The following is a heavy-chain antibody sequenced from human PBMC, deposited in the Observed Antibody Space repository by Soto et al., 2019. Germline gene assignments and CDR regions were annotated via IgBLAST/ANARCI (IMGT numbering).Heavy chain of an antibody. CDR3: ARARAVGVPAATNYDMDV. D-gene: IGHD2-2*01. CDR2: INHSGST. Sequence: LSLTCAVYGGSFSGYYWSWSRQPPGKGLEWIGEINHSGSTKYNPSLRSRVTISVDTSKNQFSLKLSSVTAADTAVYYCARARAVGVPAATNYDMDVWGQGTTVTVTS. CDR1: GGSFSGYY. J-gene: IGHJ6*02. V-gene: IGHV4-34*01.